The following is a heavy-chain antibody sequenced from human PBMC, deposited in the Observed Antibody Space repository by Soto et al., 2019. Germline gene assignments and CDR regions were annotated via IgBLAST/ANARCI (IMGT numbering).Heavy chain of an antibody. J-gene: IGHJ6*01. V-gene: IGHV1-69*12. D-gene: IGHD3-3*02. CDR3: ARDKDRQQLGGNYYYIMDV. CDR1: GGTFRTSA. CDR2: IMPVFPTP. Sequence: QVQLVQSGAEVKKPGWSVKVSCKTSGGTFRTSAISWVRQAPGQGLEWMGGIMPVFPTPDYAQKFQGRVTITADESTGTAYMELSSLRSEDTAVYYCARDKDRQQLGGNYYYIMDVWGQGTTVTVSS.